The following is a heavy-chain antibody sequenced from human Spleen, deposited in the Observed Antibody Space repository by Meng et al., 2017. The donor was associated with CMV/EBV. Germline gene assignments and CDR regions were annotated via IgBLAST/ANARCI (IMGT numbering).Heavy chain of an antibody. V-gene: IGHV1-46*01. D-gene: IGHD2-2*01. J-gene: IGHJ4*02. Sequence: ASVKVSCKASGYTFIGYRLHWVRQAPGQGLEWMGIINPSGGSTSYAQKFQGRVTMTRDTSTSTVYMELSSLRSEDTAVYYCARDLEGDDCSSTSCYDYWGQGTLVTVSS. CDR3: ARDLEGDDCSSTSCYDY. CDR1: GYTFIGYR. CDR2: INPSGGST.